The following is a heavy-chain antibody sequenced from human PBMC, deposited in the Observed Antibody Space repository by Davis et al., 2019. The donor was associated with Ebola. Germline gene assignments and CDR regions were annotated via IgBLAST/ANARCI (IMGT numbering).Heavy chain of an antibody. CDR2: LNSSAGIT. J-gene: IGHJ4*02. CDR1: GYIFTSYY. Sequence: SVTVPRQASGYIFTSYYMHSVRQAPGPALEWMGILNSSAGITIYAQKFQGRVTMTRDTSTSTVYMELSSLRSEDTAVYYCAGVGSRDYFDYWGQGTLVTVSS. CDR3: AGVGSRDYFDY. V-gene: IGHV1-46*01. D-gene: IGHD2-2*03.